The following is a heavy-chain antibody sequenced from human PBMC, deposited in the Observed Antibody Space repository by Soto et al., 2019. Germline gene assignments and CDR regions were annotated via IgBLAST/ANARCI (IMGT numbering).Heavy chain of an antibody. Sequence: EVQVLESGGGLVQPGGSLRLSCVGSGFIFRNYAMAWVRQAPGKGLEWVPGFGGSGGTYYADSVKGRYTISRDNSKKTLYLQMNSLRVEDTAVYYCAKAQSSLYYMDVWGKGTAVTVSS. J-gene: IGHJ6*03. V-gene: IGHV3-23*01. CDR3: AKAQSSLYYMDV. CDR1: GFIFRNYA. CDR2: FGGSGGT.